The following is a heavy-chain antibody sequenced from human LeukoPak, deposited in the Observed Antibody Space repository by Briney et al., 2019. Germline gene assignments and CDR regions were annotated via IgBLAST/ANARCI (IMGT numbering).Heavy chain of an antibody. CDR1: GYTFTGYY. V-gene: IGHV1-2*04. Sequence: ASVKVSCKASGYTFTGYYMHWVRQAPGQGLEWMGWINPNSGGTNYAQKFQGWVTMTRDTSISTAYMELSRLRSDDTAVYYCARGTLRAGSGTRYYFDYWGQGTLVTVSS. CDR2: INPNSGGT. D-gene: IGHD2-2*01. J-gene: IGHJ4*02. CDR3: ARGTLRAGSGTRYYFDY.